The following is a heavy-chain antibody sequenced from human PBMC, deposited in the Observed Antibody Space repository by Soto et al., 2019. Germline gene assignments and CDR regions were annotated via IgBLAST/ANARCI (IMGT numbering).Heavy chain of an antibody. CDR2: IYYSGST. V-gene: IGHV4-39*01. J-gene: IGHJ4*02. CDR3: ARHRNVLRFLEWLLPPFDY. Sequence: PSETLSLTCTVSGGSISSSSYYWGWIRQPPGKGLEWIGSIYYSGSTYYNPSLKSRVTISVDTSKNQFSLKLSSVTAADTAVYCCARHRNVLRFLEWLLPPFDYWGQGTLVTVSS. CDR1: GGSISSSSYY. D-gene: IGHD3-3*01.